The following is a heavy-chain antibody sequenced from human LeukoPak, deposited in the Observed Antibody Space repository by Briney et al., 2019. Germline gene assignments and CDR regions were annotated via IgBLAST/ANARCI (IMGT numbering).Heavy chain of an antibody. CDR2: ITGSGGGT. J-gene: IGHJ3*02. Sequence: GGSLRLSCAVSGLTFSRYAMTWVRQAPGKGLEWVSAITGSGGGTYYADSVKGRFTISRDNSKNTLYLQMNSLRAEDTAIYYCARDRITIFGVVTASIDVFDIWGQGTMVTVSS. CDR1: GLTFSRYA. D-gene: IGHD3-3*01. CDR3: ARDRITIFGVVTASIDVFDI. V-gene: IGHV3-23*01.